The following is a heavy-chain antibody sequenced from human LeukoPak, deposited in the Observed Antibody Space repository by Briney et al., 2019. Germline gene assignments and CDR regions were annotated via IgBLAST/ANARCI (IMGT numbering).Heavy chain of an antibody. CDR2: INHSGST. CDR1: GGSISSYY. V-gene: IGHV4-34*01. J-gene: IGHJ6*04. D-gene: IGHD3-10*01. CDR3: ARGMGPRYYGSGSYYYGMDV. Sequence: SETLSLTCTVSGGSISSYYWSWIRQPPGKGLEWIGEINHSGSTNYNPSLKSRVTISVDTSKNQFSLKLSSVTAADTAVYYCARGMGPRYYGSGSYYYGMDVWGKGTTVTVSS.